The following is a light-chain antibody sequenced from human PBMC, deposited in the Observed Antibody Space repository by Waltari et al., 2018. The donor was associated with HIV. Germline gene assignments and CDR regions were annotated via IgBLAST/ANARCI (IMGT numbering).Light chain of an antibody. CDR1: NIGSKR. V-gene: IGLV3-21*02. Sequence: SFALTQPPSVSVAPGQTAKITFGAYNIGSKRVPRYQHITGQAPVLGVYDGSARPSRIPERFSGSNSGNTATLTISEVEAGDEADYFCQLWDTYREVWVFGGGCTLTVL. J-gene: IGLJ3*02. CDR2: DGS. CDR3: QLWDTYREVWV.